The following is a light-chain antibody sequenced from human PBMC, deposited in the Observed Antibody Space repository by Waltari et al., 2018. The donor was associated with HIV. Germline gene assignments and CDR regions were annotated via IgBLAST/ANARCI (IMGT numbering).Light chain of an antibody. CDR3: QAYDRSLSGWV. CDR2: DNT. CDR1: SSNTGAGYD. Sequence: QSVLTQPPSVSGAPGQRVTISCTGSSSNTGAGYDVHWYQQLPGTAPRLLIYDNTIRPSGVPDRFSGSKSGTSASLAIAGLQDEDEAVYYCQAYDRSLSGWVFGGGTKVTVL. V-gene: IGLV1-40*01. J-gene: IGLJ3*02.